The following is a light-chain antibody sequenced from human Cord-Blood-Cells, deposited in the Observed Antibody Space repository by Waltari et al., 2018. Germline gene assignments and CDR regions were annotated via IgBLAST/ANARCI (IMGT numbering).Light chain of an antibody. Sequence: SYELKQPPSVSVSPGQTARITCSGAALPKQYAYWYQQKPGQAPVLVIYKDSERPSGIPERFSGSSSGTTVTLTISGVQAEDEADYYCQSADSSGTYVVFGGGTKLTVL. CDR3: QSADSSGTYVV. CDR2: KDS. V-gene: IGLV3-25*02. CDR1: ALPKQY. J-gene: IGLJ2*01.